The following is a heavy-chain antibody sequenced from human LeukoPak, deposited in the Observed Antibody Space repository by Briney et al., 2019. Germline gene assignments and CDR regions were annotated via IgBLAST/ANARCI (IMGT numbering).Heavy chain of an antibody. J-gene: IGHJ4*02. Sequence: PSQTLSLTCTVSGGSISSGSYYWSWIRQPAGKGLEWIGRIYTSGSTNYNPSLKSRVTISVDTSKNQFSLKLSSVTAADTAVYYCARRGHILTGSSPPFDYWGQGTLVTVSS. V-gene: IGHV4-61*02. CDR1: GGSISSGSYY. D-gene: IGHD3-9*01. CDR2: IYTSGST. CDR3: ARRGHILTGSSPPFDY.